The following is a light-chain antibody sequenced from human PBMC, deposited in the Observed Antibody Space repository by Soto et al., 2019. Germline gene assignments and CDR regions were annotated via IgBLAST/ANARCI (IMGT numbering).Light chain of an antibody. Sequence: QSALTQPASVSGSPGQSITISCTGTSSDVGSYNLVSWYQQHPGKAPKLMIYEVSKRPSGVSNRFSGSKSGNTASLTISGLQAEYEADYYCCSYAGSSTFDVVFGGGTQLTVL. J-gene: IGLJ2*01. CDR3: CSYAGSSTFDVV. CDR1: SSDVGSYNL. CDR2: EVS. V-gene: IGLV2-23*02.